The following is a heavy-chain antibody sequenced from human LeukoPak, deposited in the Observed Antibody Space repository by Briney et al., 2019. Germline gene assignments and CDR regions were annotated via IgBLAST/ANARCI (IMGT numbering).Heavy chain of an antibody. CDR3: ARDGPNSGSSDFDY. D-gene: IGHD1-26*01. CDR1: GDSFSGNNVA. J-gene: IGHJ4*02. V-gene: IGHV6-1*01. CDR2: TYYRSKWYN. Sequence: SQTLSLTCAISGDSFSGNNVAWHWVSRSPSRGVGWLGRTYYRSKWYNDYAVSVNSRITINPDTFKNQFPLQLNSVTPDDTAVYYCARDGPNSGSSDFDYWGQGTLVTVSS.